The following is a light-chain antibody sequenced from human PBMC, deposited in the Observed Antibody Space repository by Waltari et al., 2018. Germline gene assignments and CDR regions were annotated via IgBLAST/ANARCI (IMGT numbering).Light chain of an antibody. CDR2: AAS. V-gene: IGKV1-12*01. J-gene: IGKJ5*01. CDR3: QQFDTFPLT. CDR1: QAISSW. Sequence: IQITQSPSSVSASVGDRVTITCRASQAISSWLAWYQQKPGKAPKLLIYAASSLQSGVPSRFSGSGFGTDFTLTISSLQPEDFATYFCQQFDTFPLTFGQGTRLEIK.